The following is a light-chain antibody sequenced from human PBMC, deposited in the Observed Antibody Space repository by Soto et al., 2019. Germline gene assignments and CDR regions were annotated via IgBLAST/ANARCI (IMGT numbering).Light chain of an antibody. V-gene: IGLV2-23*02. J-gene: IGLJ1*01. CDR1: SSDVGSYNL. Sequence: QSVLTQPASVSGSPGQSITISCTGTSSDVGSYNLVSWYQQHPGKAPKLMIYEVSKRPSGVSNRFSDSKSGNTASLTISGLQADFDADYYCCSYAGSSTYVFGTATNVNVL. CDR2: EVS. CDR3: CSYAGSSTYV.